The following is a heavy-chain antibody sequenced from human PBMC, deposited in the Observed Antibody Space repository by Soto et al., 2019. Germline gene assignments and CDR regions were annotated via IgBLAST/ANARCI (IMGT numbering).Heavy chain of an antibody. V-gene: IGHV5-51*01. CDR3: ARHGFYGDYASNYFDP. CDR1: GYNFATYW. D-gene: IGHD4-17*01. Sequence: XESLTISCEGFGYNFATYWIALVGQMPGKGLEYMGIIYPGDSDSRYSPSFQGQVTFSADKSISTAYMQWSSLKASDTAMYYCARHGFYGDYASNYFDPWGQGTLVTVSS. CDR2: IYPGDSDS. J-gene: IGHJ5*02.